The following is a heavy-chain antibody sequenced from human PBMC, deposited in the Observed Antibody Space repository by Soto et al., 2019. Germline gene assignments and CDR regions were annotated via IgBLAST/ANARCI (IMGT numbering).Heavy chain of an antibody. CDR1: GFTFSSYS. CDR2: ISSSSSTI. J-gene: IGHJ5*02. V-gene: IGHV3-48*02. CDR3: ARSSAYNWNYGWFDT. Sequence: HPGGSLRLSCAASGFTFSSYSMNWVRQAPGKGLEWVSYISSSSSTIYYADSVKGRFTISRDNAKNSLYLQMNSLRDEDTAVYYCARSSAYNWNYGWFDTWGQGTLVTVSS. D-gene: IGHD1-7*01.